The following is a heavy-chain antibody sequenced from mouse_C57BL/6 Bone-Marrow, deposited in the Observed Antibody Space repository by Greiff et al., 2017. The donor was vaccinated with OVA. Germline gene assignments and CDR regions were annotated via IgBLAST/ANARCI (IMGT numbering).Heavy chain of an antibody. CDR1: GFSFHTYA. V-gene: IGHV10-1*01. J-gene: IGHJ1*03. Sequence: EVQVVESGGGLVQPKGSLKLSCAASGFSFHTYAMNWVRQAPGKGLEWVARIRSKSNNYATYYADSVKDRFTISRDDSESMLYLQMNNLKTEDTAMYYCVRRGNWYFDVWGTGTTVTVSS. CDR3: VRRGNWYFDV. CDR2: IRSKSNNYAT.